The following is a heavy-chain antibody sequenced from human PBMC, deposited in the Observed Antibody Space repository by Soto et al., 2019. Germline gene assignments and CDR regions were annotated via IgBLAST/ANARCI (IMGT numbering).Heavy chain of an antibody. Sequence: EVQLLESGGDLVQPGGSLRLSCAASGFTFTSYAMSWIRQAPGKGLEWVSAITGGGDNTYYAESVKGRFTISRDNSKNTLYLQMKTLRAEDSAFYYGTKAGGSREWLIDNWGQGTLVTVSS. CDR1: GFTFTSYA. D-gene: IGHD3-3*01. CDR3: TKAGGSREWLIDN. CDR2: ITGGGDNT. J-gene: IGHJ4*02. V-gene: IGHV3-23*01.